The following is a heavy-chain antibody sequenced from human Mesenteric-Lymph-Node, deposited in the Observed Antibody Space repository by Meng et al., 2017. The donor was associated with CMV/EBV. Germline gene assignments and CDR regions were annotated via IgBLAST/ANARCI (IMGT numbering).Heavy chain of an antibody. D-gene: IGHD3-22*01. J-gene: IGHJ6*02. CDR1: GYSFASYW. CDR2: IYPGDSDI. Sequence: KVSCKGSGYSFASYWIAWVRQMPGKGLEWIGVIYPGDSDIRYSPSFQGQVTISADKSISTAYLQWSSLKASDTAMYYCARGLNGGGYPLSMDVWGQGTTVTVSS. V-gene: IGHV5-51*01. CDR3: ARGLNGGGYPLSMDV.